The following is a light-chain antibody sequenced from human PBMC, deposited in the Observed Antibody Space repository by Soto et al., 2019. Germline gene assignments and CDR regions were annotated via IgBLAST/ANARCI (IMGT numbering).Light chain of an antibody. Sequence: DVPMTQSPSSLSAFVGDRVTITCRASQGIGPYLAWFQQKPGKVPKLLIYATSTLQSGVPSRFSGSGSGTDFTLTISSLQPEDVATYYCQKYNSAPLTFGGGTKVEIK. V-gene: IGKV1-27*01. CDR1: QGIGPY. CDR3: QKYNSAPLT. CDR2: ATS. J-gene: IGKJ4*01.